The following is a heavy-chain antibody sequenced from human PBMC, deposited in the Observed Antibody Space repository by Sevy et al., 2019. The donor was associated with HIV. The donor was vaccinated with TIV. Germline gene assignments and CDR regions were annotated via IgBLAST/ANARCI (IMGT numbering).Heavy chain of an antibody. V-gene: IGHV3-11*01. CDR1: GFNLTDYY. CDR2: ISGGETTT. Sequence: GGSLRLSCAASGFNLTDYYINWIRQAPGKGLEWISYISGGETTTYYSDSVKGRFTVSRDNAKNSVFLQMISLRAGDTAVYYCAAISGYCPDGTCYAGTSIDQWGEGSLVTVSS. D-gene: IGHD2-15*01. J-gene: IGHJ4*02. CDR3: AAISGYCPDGTCYAGTSIDQ.